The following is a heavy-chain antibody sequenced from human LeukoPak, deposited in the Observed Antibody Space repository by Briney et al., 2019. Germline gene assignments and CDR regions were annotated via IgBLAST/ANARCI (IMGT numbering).Heavy chain of an antibody. CDR3: ARHGDGYNFRFDY. V-gene: IGHV4-4*07. Sequence: PSETLSLTCSASGGSISGYYWNWIRQPAGKGLEWIGRIYTDGGTLYNPSLKSRVTMSVDTSKNQFSLKLTSVTAADTAVYCARHGDGYNFRFDYWGQGTLVTVSS. CDR1: GGSISGYY. D-gene: IGHD5-24*01. CDR2: IYTDGGT. J-gene: IGHJ4*02.